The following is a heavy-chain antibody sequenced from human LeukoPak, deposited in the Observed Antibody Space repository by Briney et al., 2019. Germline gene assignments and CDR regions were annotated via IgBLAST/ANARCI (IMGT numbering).Heavy chain of an antibody. CDR3: ARGFETRSSSWYLNY. J-gene: IGHJ4*02. D-gene: IGHD6-13*01. CDR1: GGSFSVYY. Sequence: SETLSLTCAVYGGSFSVYYWSWIRQPPGKGLEWIGEINHSGSTNYNPSLKSRVTISVDTSKNQLSLKLSSVTAADTAVYYCARGFETRSSSWYLNYWGQGTLVTVSS. V-gene: IGHV4-34*01. CDR2: INHSGST.